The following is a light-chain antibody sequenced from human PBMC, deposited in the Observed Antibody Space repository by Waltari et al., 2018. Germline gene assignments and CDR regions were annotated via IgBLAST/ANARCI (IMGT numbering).Light chain of an antibody. CDR2: WAS. J-gene: IGKJ2*01. V-gene: IGKV4-1*01. CDR1: QSVLYRSNKKNY. CDR3: QQYYSGPYT. Sequence: DIVMTQSPDSLAVSLGERATINCKSRQSVLYRSNKKNYLAWFQQKPGQPPKMLIYWASTRESGVPDRFSGSGSGTGFTLTISSLKAEDVAIYYCQQYYSGPYTFGQGTKLEIK.